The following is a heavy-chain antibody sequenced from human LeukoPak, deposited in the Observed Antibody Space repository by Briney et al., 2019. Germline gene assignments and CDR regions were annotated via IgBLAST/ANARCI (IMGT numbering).Heavy chain of an antibody. J-gene: IGHJ4*02. CDR3: ARETIVGATTGVLDY. CDR1: GGPITSGGYY. CDR2: IYYSGST. D-gene: IGHD1-26*01. V-gene: IGHV4-31*03. Sequence: SQTLSLTCTFPGGPITSGGYYWSWIPHRPGKALKWVGYIYYSGSTYYNPSLKSRLTISADTSKNQFSLRLSYVTAADTAVYYCARETIVGATTGVLDYWGQGTLVTVSS.